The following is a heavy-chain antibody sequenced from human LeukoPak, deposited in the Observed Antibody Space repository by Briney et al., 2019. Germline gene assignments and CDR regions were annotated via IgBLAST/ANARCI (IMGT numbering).Heavy chain of an antibody. V-gene: IGHV4-39*07. CDR2: MYYNGST. J-gene: IGHJ4*02. CDR3: ARKSRDDNNNSRPLDY. CDR1: GGSISSSSYY. D-gene: IGHD4-11*01. Sequence: SETLSLTCTVSGGSISSSSYYWGWIRQPPGKGLEWIGTMYYNGSTYNNPSLKSRVTISGDTSKNQFSLKLSSVTAADTAVYYCARKSRDDNNNSRPLDYWAQETLVTVSS.